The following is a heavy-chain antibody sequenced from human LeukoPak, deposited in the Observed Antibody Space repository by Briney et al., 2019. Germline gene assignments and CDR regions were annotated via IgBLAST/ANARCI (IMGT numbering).Heavy chain of an antibody. V-gene: IGHV3-30*02. CDR2: IRYDGSNK. D-gene: IGHD4-17*01. CDR3: AQIVRSYGDYEDY. Sequence: GVSLRLSCAAYGFTFSSYDMHWVRQAPGKGLEWVAFIRYDGSNKYHADSVKGRFTISRDNSKNTLSLQMNSLRAEDTAVYYCAQIVRSYGDYEDYWGQGTLITVSS. J-gene: IGHJ4*02. CDR1: GFTFSSYD.